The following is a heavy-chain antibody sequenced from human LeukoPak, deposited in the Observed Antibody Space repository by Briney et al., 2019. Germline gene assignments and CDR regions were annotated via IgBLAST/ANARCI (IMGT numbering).Heavy chain of an antibody. CDR1: GGTFSSYA. D-gene: IGHD5-24*01. V-gene: IGHV1-69*04. J-gene: IGHJ3*02. Sequence: SVKVSCKASGGTFSSYAISWVRQAPGQGLEWMGRIIPILGIANYAQKFQGRVTITADKSTSTAYMELSSLRSEDTAVYYCARSDGPNAFDIWGQGTMVTVSS. CDR3: ARSDGPNAFDI. CDR2: IIPILGIA.